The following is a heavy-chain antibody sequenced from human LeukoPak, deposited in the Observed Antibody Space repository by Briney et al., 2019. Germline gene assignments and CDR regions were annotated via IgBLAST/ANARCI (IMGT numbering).Heavy chain of an antibody. Sequence: SETLSLTCTVSGGSISSYYWSWIRQPAGKGLEWIGRIYTIGSTNYNPSLKSRVTMSVDTSKNQLSLKLSSVTAADTAVYYCARDQSRHCSSTSCYGRADWFDPWGQGTLVTVSS. CDR2: IYTIGST. D-gene: IGHD2-2*01. CDR1: GGSISSYY. J-gene: IGHJ5*02. V-gene: IGHV4-4*07. CDR3: ARDQSRHCSSTSCYGRADWFDP.